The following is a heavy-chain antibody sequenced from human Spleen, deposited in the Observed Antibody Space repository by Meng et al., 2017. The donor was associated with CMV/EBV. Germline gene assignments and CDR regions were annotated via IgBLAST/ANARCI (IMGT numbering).Heavy chain of an antibody. CDR2: IKQDGSEK. CDR1: GFTFTAYW. D-gene: IGHD2-2*02. J-gene: IGHJ4*02. CDR3: ARAGRYCSSTSCYRKYYFDY. Sequence: GESLKISCAASGFTFTAYWMTWVRQAPGRGLEWVANIKQDGSEKHYVDSVKGRFTISRDNAKNSVYLQMNNLRADDTAVYYCARAGRYCSSTSCYRKYYFDYWGQGTLVTVSS. V-gene: IGHV3-7*01.